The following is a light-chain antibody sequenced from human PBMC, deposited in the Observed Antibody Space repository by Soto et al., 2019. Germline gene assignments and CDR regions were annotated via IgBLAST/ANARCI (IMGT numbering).Light chain of an antibody. CDR2: GAS. Sequence: EVLMTQSPATLSLSPGERATLSCWASETVATNLAWYQQKPGQAPMLLISGASTRAAGISDRFRGSGSGTEFTLTISSLRSEDSAIYYCQQYFEWPPMTFGQGTKVEI. V-gene: IGKV3-15*01. J-gene: IGKJ1*01. CDR1: ETVATN. CDR3: QQYFEWPPMT.